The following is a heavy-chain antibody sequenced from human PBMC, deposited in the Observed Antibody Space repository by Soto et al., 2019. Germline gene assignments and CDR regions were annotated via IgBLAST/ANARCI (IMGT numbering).Heavy chain of an antibody. D-gene: IGHD3-10*01. V-gene: IGHV1-2*02. CDR2: INPKNGGT. CDR1: GYTMTAHF. CDR3: ATDDGQYFGSV. J-gene: IGHJ1*01. Sequence: QVQLVQSGAAVRKPGASVKISWKASGYTMTAHFVQWVRQAPGRGLEWMGWINPKNGGTDYAQKFQDRVSMTRDTSINTAYIPLNRLTSDDTAVYFCATDDGQYFGSVWGQGTLVSVSS.